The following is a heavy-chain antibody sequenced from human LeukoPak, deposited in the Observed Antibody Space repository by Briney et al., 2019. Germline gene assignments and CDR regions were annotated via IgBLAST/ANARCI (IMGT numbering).Heavy chain of an antibody. J-gene: IGHJ4*02. CDR3: AKNGGSYDSSGYYTDY. CDR2: IWYDGSNK. Sequence: GGSLRLSCAASGFTFSSYGMHWVRQAPGKGLEWVAVIWYDGSNKYYADSVKGRFTISRDNSKNTLYLQMNSLRAEDTAVYYCAKNGGSYDSSGYYTDYWGQGTLVTVSS. CDR1: GFTFSSYG. D-gene: IGHD3-22*01. V-gene: IGHV3-33*06.